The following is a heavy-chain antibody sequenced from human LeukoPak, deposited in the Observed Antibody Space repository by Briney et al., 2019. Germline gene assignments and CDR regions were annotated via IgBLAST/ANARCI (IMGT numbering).Heavy chain of an antibody. CDR3: ARDSPHSYYSDSSGYFDS. Sequence: SETLSLTCTVSGGSISSYYWSWIRQPPGKGLEWIGYIYYSENTNYNPSLKSRVTISVDTSKSQFSLKLSSVTTADTAVYFCARDSPHSYYSDSSGYFDSWGQGTLVTVSS. D-gene: IGHD3-22*01. V-gene: IGHV4-59*01. CDR1: GGSISSYY. CDR2: IYYSENT. J-gene: IGHJ4*02.